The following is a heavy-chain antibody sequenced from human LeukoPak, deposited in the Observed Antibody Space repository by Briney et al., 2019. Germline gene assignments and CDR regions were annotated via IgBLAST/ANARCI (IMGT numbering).Heavy chain of an antibody. CDR2: INPNSGGT. CDR1: GYTFTGYY. J-gene: IGHJ4*02. V-gene: IGHV1-2*02. Sequence: ASVKVSCKASGYTFTGYYMHWVRRAPGQGLEWMGWINPNSGGTNYAQKFQGRVTMTRDTSISTAYMDLSRLRSDDTAVYYCARANYGDYEFDSWGQGTRVTVSS. CDR3: ARANYGDYEFDS. D-gene: IGHD4-17*01.